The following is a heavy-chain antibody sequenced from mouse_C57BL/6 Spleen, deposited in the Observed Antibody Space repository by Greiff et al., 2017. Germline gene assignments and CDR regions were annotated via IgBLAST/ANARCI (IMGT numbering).Heavy chain of an antibody. D-gene: IGHD2-4*01. V-gene: IGHV14-4*01. Sequence: VQLKESGAELVRPGASVKLSCTASGFNIKDDYMHWVKQRPEQGLEWIGWIDPENGDTEYASKFQGKATITADTSSNTAYLQLSSLTSEDTAIYYCTTRRLRDYWGQGTTLTVSS. J-gene: IGHJ2*01. CDR2: IDPENGDT. CDR1: GFNIKDDY. CDR3: TTRRLRDY.